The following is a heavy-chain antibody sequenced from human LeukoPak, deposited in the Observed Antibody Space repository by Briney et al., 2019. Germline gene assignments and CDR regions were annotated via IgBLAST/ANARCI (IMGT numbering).Heavy chain of an antibody. CDR1: GYTLTELS. J-gene: IGHJ6*02. V-gene: IGHV1-24*01. CDR3: ASGYLVTAGLMDV. Sequence: ASVKVSCKVSGYTLTELSMFWVRQAPGKGLEWMGSFDPEDGKTVYAQKFQGRVTMTEDTSTDTAYMELSSLRSEDTAVYYCASGYLVTAGLMDVWGQGTTVTVSS. CDR2: FDPEDGKT. D-gene: IGHD6-13*01.